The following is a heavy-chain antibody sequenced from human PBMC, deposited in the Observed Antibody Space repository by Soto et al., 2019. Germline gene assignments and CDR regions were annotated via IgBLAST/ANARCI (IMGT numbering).Heavy chain of an antibody. CDR2: IGRDGATT. J-gene: IGHJ4*02. D-gene: IGHD1-26*01. CDR3: ARGGYSGSYYRFF. Sequence: GGSLRLSCAASGFTLSNYWMNWVRQVPGKGLLWVSRIGRDGATTSYADSVKGRFTISRDNARNRLYLQMNSLRVEDTAVYYCARGGYSGSYYRFFWGQGALVTVSS. V-gene: IGHV3-74*01. CDR1: GFTLSNYW.